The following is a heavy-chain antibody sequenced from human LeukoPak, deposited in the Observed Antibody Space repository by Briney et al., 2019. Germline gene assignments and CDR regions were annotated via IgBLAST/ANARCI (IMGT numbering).Heavy chain of an antibody. D-gene: IGHD2-2*01. Sequence: GDSLKISCKCSGYSFTSYWIGWVRQMPGKGLEWMGIIYPGDSDTRYSPSFQGQVTISADKSISTAYLQWSSLKASDTAMYYCARLEGSSTRNMDVWGQGTTVTVSS. CDR3: ARLEGSSTRNMDV. CDR2: IYPGDSDT. J-gene: IGHJ6*02. CDR1: GYSFTSYW. V-gene: IGHV5-51*01.